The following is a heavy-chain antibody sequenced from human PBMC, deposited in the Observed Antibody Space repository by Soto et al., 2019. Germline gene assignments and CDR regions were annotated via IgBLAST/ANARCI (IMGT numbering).Heavy chain of an antibody. CDR1: GFTFSSYS. CDR3: ARDLGAYCGGDCYRLQH. Sequence: EVQLVESGGGLVKPGGSLRLSCAASGFTFSSYSMNWVRQAPGKGLEWVSSISSSSSYIYYADSVKGRFTISRDNAKNSLYLQMNSLRDEDTAVYYCARDLGAYCGGDCYRLQHWGQGTLVTVSS. CDR2: ISSSSSYI. V-gene: IGHV3-21*01. D-gene: IGHD2-21*01. J-gene: IGHJ1*01.